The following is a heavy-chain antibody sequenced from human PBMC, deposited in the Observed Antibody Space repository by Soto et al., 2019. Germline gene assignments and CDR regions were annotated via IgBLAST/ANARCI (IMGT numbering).Heavy chain of an antibody. Sequence: ASVKVSCKASGYTFTSYGISWVRQAPGQGLEWMGWISAYNGNTNYAQKLQGRVTMTTDTSTSTAYMELRSLRSDYTAVYYCARDPAPYYDFWSGYYTGSFDPWGQGTLVTVS. V-gene: IGHV1-18*01. D-gene: IGHD3-3*01. CDR3: ARDPAPYYDFWSGYYTGSFDP. J-gene: IGHJ5*02. CDR1: GYTFTSYG. CDR2: ISAYNGNT.